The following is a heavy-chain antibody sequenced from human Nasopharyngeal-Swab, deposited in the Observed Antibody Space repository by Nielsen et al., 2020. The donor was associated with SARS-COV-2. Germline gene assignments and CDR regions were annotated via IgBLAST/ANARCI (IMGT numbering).Heavy chain of an antibody. D-gene: IGHD5-12*01. CDR2: ISKSSSTV. J-gene: IGHJ4*02. Sequence: GGSLTLSCAASGFTFSNYNMHWVRQAPGKGLEWISYISKSSSTVYYADSVKGRITISRDNAKSSLYLQMNRLTNEDTAVYYCAREGSFVAPDTFDRWGQGTLVTVSS. CDR1: GFTFSNYN. CDR3: AREGSFVAPDTFDR. V-gene: IGHV3-48*02.